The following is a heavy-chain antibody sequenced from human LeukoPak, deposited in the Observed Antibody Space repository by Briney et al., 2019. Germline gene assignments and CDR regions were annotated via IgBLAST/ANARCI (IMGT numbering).Heavy chain of an antibody. CDR3: AKDRSWFGDFYYYYYMDV. D-gene: IGHD3-10*01. J-gene: IGHJ6*03. CDR1: GFTFSNYG. V-gene: IGHV3-30*02. CDR2: IRYDGSNK. Sequence: GGSLRLSCAASGFTFSNYGMHWVRQAPGKGLEWVAFIRYDGSNKYYADSVKGRFTISRDNSKNTLYLQMNSLRAEDTAVYYSAKDRSWFGDFYYYYYMDVWGKGTTVTISS.